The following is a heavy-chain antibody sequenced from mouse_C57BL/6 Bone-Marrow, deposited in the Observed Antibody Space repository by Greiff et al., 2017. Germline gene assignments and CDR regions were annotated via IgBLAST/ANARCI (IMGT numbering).Heavy chain of an antibody. Sequence: EVQLVESGPVLVKPGASVKMSCKASGYTFTDYYMNWVKQSHGKSLEWIGVINPYNGGTSYNQKFKGKATLTVDKSSSTAYMELNSLTSEDSAVYYCARGKGSYYWGQGTTLTVSS. D-gene: IGHD1-1*02. CDR2: INPYNGGT. CDR3: ARGKGSYY. CDR1: GYTFTDYY. J-gene: IGHJ2*01. V-gene: IGHV1-19*01.